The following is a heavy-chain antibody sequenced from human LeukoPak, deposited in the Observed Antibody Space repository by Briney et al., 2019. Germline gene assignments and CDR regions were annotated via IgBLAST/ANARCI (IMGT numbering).Heavy chain of an antibody. Sequence: SGTLSLTCAISGGSISSSNWWTWVRPPPGKGLEWVGEIYLRGNTNYNPSLESRVSISVDESKTQLSLRLESVTAADTAVYYCARGTITTVTDSWGPGTLVTVSS. CDR3: ARGTITTVTDS. CDR2: IYLRGNT. D-gene: IGHD4-17*01. CDR1: GGSISSSNW. J-gene: IGHJ4*02. V-gene: IGHV4-4*02.